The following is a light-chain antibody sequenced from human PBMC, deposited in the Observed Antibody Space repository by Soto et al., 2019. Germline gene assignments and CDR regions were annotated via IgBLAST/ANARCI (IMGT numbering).Light chain of an antibody. V-gene: IGLV1-40*01. Sequence: QSVLTQPPSASGATGQNVTIFCRGTSSNIGAGYDVHWYQYFPGTAPHLLIFANTNRPSGVPDRFSGSKSGTSASLAITGLQAEDEADYYCQAYDSRLSGWVFGGGTKLTVL. CDR1: SSNIGAGYD. J-gene: IGLJ3*02. CDR3: QAYDSRLSGWV. CDR2: ANT.